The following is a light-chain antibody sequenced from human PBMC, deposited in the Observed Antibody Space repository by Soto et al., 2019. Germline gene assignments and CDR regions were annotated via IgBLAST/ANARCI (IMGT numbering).Light chain of an antibody. CDR2: LESSGSQ. Sequence: QSVLTQSSSASASLGSSVNLTCTLSSGHRSYIIAWHQQQPGKAPRFLMRLESSGSQNKGSGVSDRFSGSSSGAARYLTISNLQSEDEADYYCETWNSNTRVFGGGTKVTVL. CDR1: SGHRSYI. J-gene: IGLJ3*02. V-gene: IGLV4-60*03. CDR3: ETWNSNTRV.